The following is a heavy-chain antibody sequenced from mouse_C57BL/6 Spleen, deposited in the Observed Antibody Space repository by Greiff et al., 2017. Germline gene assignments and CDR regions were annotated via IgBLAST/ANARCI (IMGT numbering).Heavy chain of an antibody. CDR2: ISDGGSYT. CDR3: ARGAVVATSYFDY. CDR1: GFTFSSYA. D-gene: IGHD1-1*01. J-gene: IGHJ2*01. Sequence: EVMLVESGGGLVKPGGSLKLSCAASGFTFSSYAMSWVRQTPEKRLEWVATISDGGSYTYYPDNVKGRFTISRDNAKNNLYLQMSHLKSEDTAMYYCARGAVVATSYFDYWGQGTTLTVSS. V-gene: IGHV5-4*03.